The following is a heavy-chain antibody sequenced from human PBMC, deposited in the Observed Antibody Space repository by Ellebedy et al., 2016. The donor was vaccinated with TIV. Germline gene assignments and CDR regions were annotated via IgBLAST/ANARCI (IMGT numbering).Heavy chain of an antibody. CDR3: AKGGAKNWFDP. D-gene: IGHD3-16*01. CDR1: GFTFSSYG. J-gene: IGHJ5*02. CDR2: ISYDGSNK. Sequence: GGSLRLSXAASGFTFSSYGMHWVRQAPGKGLEWVAVISYDGSNKYYADSVKGRFTISRDNSKNTLYLQMNSLRAEDTAVYYCAKGGAKNWFDPWGQGTLVTVSS. V-gene: IGHV3-30*18.